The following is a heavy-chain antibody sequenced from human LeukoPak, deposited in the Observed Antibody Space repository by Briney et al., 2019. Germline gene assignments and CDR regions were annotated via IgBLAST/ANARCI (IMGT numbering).Heavy chain of an antibody. V-gene: IGHV3-23*01. CDR2: ISGSGGST. D-gene: IGHD1-1*01. CDR3: AKRQLKGFDY. Sequence: GGSLRLSCAASGFIFNYYAMSWVRQAPGKGLEWVSAISGSGGSTYYADSVKGRFTISRDNSKNTLYLQMNSLRAEDTAVYYCAKRQLKGFDYWGQGTLVTVSS. CDR1: GFIFNYYA. J-gene: IGHJ4*02.